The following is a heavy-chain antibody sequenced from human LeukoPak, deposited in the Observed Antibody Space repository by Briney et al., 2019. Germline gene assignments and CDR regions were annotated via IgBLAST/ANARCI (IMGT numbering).Heavy chain of an antibody. Sequence: SETLSLTCTVSGGSISSYYWSWIRQPPGKGLEWIGYIYYSGSTNYNPSLKSRVTISVDTSKNQFSLKLSSVTAADTAVYYCASLGPDFDYWGQGTLVTVSS. J-gene: IGHJ4*02. V-gene: IGHV4-59*01. CDR1: GGSISSYY. CDR3: ASLGPDFDY. CDR2: IYYSGST. D-gene: IGHD3-16*01.